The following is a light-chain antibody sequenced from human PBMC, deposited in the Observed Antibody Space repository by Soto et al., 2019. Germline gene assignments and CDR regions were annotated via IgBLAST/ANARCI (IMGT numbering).Light chain of an antibody. CDR2: DAS. CDR3: QQRSNWPIT. CDR1: QSVSSY. V-gene: IGKV3-11*01. J-gene: IGKJ5*01. Sequence: EIVLTQSPATLSLSPGERATLSCRASQSVSSYLAWYQQKPGQAPRLLIYDASNRATGIPARFSGSGSGTDFTLTISSLEPEDFAVYYCQQRSNWPITFGQGTPREIK.